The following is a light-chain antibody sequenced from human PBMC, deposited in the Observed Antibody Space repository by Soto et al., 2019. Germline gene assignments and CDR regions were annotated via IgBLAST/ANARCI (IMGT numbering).Light chain of an antibody. V-gene: IGKV1-33*01. J-gene: IGKJ2*01. CDR3: QQYDVPYT. CDR2: DAS. CDR1: RDISNY. Sequence: DIQMTQSPSSLSASVGDRVTFTCQASRDISNYLNWYQQKPGKAPTLLIYDASYLEAGVPSRFSGSGFGTDFPFTISSLQPEDIATYFCQQYDVPYTFGQGTKLEIK.